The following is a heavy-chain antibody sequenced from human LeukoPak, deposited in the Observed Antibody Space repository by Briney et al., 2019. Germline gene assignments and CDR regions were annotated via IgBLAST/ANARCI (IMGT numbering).Heavy chain of an antibody. D-gene: IGHD1-7*01. Sequence: GGSLRLSCAASGFTFSSYAMHWVRQAPGKGLEWVAVISYDGSNKYYADSVKGRFTISRDNAENSLYLQMHSLKAEDTAVYYCARGFGTPEHWGQGTLVTVSS. CDR2: ISYDGSNK. V-gene: IGHV3-30-3*01. CDR3: ARGFGTPEH. CDR1: GFTFSSYA. J-gene: IGHJ4*02.